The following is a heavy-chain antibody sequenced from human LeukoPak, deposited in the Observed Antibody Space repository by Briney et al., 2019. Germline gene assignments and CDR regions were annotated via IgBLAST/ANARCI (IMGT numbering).Heavy chain of an antibody. CDR1: GYTFTGYY. Sequence: GASVKVSCKASGYTFTGYYMHWVRQAPGQGLEWMGWINPNSGGTNYAQKLQGRVTMTTDTSTSTAYMELRSLRSDDTAVYYCARASIAVAVRRSDYWGQGTLITVSS. CDR3: ARASIAVAVRRSDY. CDR2: INPNSGGT. D-gene: IGHD6-19*01. V-gene: IGHV1-2*02. J-gene: IGHJ4*02.